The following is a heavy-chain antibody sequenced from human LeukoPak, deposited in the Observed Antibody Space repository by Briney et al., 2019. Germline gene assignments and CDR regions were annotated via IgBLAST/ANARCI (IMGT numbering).Heavy chain of an antibody. J-gene: IGHJ6*03. CDR3: ARVGVVPAENYYYMDV. V-gene: IGHV1-69*02. CDR2: IIPILGIA. CDR1: GGTFSSYT. D-gene: IGHD2-2*01. Sequence: SVKVSCKAPGGTFSSYTISWVRQAPGQGLEWMGRIIPILGIANYAQKFQGRVTITADKSTSTAYMELSSLRSEDTAVYYCARVGVVPAENYYYMDVWGKGTTVTVSS.